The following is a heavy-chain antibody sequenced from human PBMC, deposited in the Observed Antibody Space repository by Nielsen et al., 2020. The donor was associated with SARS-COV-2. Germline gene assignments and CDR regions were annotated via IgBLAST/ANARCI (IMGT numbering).Heavy chain of an antibody. V-gene: IGHV3-20*04. CDR2: INWNGGST. CDR1: GFTFDDYG. D-gene: IGHD4-17*01. J-gene: IGHJ3*02. Sequence: GGSLRLSCAASGFTFDDYGMSWVRQAPGKGLEWVSGINWNGGSTGYADSVKGRFTISRDNAKNSLYLQMNSLRAEDTALYYCAKDFSPTVYDAFDIWGQGTMVTVSS. CDR3: AKDFSPTVYDAFDI.